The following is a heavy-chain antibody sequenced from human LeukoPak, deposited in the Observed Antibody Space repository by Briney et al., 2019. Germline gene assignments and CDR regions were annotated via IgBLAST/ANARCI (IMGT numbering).Heavy chain of an antibody. Sequence: ASVKVSCTASGYTFTSYGISWVRQAPGQGLEWMGWIRAYNGNTNYAQKLQGRVTRTTDTSTSTAYMELRSLRSDDTAVYYCARDRYYGSGSYYNMNWFDPWGQGTLVTVSS. CDR1: GYTFTSYG. CDR2: IRAYNGNT. D-gene: IGHD3-10*01. CDR3: ARDRYYGSGSYYNMNWFDP. J-gene: IGHJ5*02. V-gene: IGHV1-18*01.